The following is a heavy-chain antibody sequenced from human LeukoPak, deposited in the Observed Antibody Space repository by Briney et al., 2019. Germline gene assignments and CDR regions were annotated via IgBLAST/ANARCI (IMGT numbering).Heavy chain of an antibody. J-gene: IGHJ4*02. Sequence: ASVKVSCKASGYTFTSSDINWVRQAAGRGLERMGWINPNSGRTGYAQKFQGRVTMTANTSISTAYMELSSLRFDDTAVYYCARGRSGLAAAGTYDYWGQGTLITVSS. V-gene: IGHV1-8*01. CDR1: GYTFTSSD. D-gene: IGHD6-13*01. CDR2: INPNSGRT. CDR3: ARGRSGLAAAGTYDY.